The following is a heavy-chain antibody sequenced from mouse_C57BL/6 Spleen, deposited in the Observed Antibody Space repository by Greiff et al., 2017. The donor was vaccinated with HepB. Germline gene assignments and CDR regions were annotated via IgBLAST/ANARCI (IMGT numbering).Heavy chain of an antibody. CDR1: GYTFTSYW. CDR2: IHPNSGST. D-gene: IGHD1-1*01. Sequence: QVQLQQPGAELVKPGASVKLSCKASGYTFTSYWMHWVKQRPGQGLEWIGMIHPNSGSTNYNEKFKSKATLTVDKSSSTAYMQLSGLTSEDSAVYYCARDDYYGSSDYWGQGTTLTVSS. J-gene: IGHJ2*01. CDR3: ARDDYYGSSDY. V-gene: IGHV1-64*01.